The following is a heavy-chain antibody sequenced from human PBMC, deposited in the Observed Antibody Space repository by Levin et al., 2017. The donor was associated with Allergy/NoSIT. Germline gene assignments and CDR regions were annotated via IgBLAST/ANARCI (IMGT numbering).Heavy chain of an antibody. CDR1: GYSFSNYD. CDR3: ARGIRYQLLMEF. Sequence: PTASVKVSCKTSGYSFSNYDVTWVRQAAGQGLEWMGWMNPNSGNTGYAQKFRGRVSMTSDSSITTAYMELYSLDSEDTAVYYCARGIRYQLLMEFWGQGTLVTVSS. J-gene: IGHJ4*02. CDR2: MNPNSGNT. D-gene: IGHD2-2*01. V-gene: IGHV1-8*01.